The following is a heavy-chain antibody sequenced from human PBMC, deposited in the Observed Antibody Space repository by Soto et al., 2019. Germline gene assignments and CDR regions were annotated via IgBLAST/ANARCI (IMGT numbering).Heavy chain of an antibody. J-gene: IGHJ3*02. CDR2: ISGSGGST. CDR1: GFTFSSYA. V-gene: IGHV3-23*01. CDR3: AKSLVVVVAATLTNAFDI. Sequence: GGSLRLSCAASGFTFSSYAMSWVRQAPGKGLEWVSAISGSGGSTYYADSVKGRSTISRDNSKNTLYLQMNSLRAEDTAVYYCAKSLVVVVAATLTNAFDIWGQGTMVTVS. D-gene: IGHD2-15*01.